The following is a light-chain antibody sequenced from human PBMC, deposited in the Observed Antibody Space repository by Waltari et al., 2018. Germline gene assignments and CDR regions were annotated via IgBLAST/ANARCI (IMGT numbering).Light chain of an antibody. V-gene: IGLV1-47*01. CDR2: RNN. Sequence: QSVLTQPPSASGTPGQRVTIPCSGSSSNIGSNHVYLYQQLPGTAPKLLIYRNNQRPSGVPDRFSGSKSGTSASLAISGLRSEDEADYYCAAWDDSLSGYVFGTGTKVTVL. CDR3: AAWDDSLSGYV. CDR1: SSNIGSNH. J-gene: IGLJ1*01.